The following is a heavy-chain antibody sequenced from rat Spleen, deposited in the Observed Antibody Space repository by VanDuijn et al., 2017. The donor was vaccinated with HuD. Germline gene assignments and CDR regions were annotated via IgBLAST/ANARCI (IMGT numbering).Heavy chain of an antibody. Sequence: EVQLVESGGGLVQPGRSLKLSCAASGFTFSNYGMAWVRQAPTKGLEWVATISYDGSSTYYRDSVKGRFTLSRDNAKSTLYLQMGSLRSEDTATYYCVNTYYGYWFGYWGQGTLVTVSS. CDR1: GFTFSNYG. CDR2: ISYDGSST. CDR3: VNTYYGYWFGY. V-gene: IGHV5-29*01. D-gene: IGHD1-9*01. J-gene: IGHJ3*01.